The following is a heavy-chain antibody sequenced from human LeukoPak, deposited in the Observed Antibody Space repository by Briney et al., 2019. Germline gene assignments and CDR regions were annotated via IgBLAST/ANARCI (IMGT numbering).Heavy chain of an antibody. CDR2: IYYSGST. D-gene: IGHD2-2*01. Sequence: SETLSLTCTVSGGSISSSSYYWGWIRQPPGKGLEWIGSIYYSGSTYYNPSLKSRVTISVDTSKNQFSLKLSSVTAADTAVYYCARKHKRAYCSSTSCLQGFDPWGQGTLVTVSS. J-gene: IGHJ5*02. V-gene: IGHV4-39*01. CDR3: ARKHKRAYCSSTSCLQGFDP. CDR1: GGSISSSSYY.